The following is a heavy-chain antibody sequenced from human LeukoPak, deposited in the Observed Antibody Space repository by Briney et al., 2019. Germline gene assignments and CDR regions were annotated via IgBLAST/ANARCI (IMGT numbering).Heavy chain of an antibody. Sequence: ASVKVSCKASGYTFTDYYMHWVRQASGKGLEWMGGFDPEDGETIYAQKFQGRVTMTEDTSTDTAYMELSSLRSEDTAVYYCATGAGTIAFDIWGQGTMVTVSS. CDR3: ATGAGTIAFDI. D-gene: IGHD6-13*01. CDR1: GYTFTDYY. J-gene: IGHJ3*02. V-gene: IGHV1-24*01. CDR2: FDPEDGET.